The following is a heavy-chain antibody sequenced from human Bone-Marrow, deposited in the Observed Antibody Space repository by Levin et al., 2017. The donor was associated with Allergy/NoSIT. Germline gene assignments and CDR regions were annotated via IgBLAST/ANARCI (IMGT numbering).Heavy chain of an antibody. J-gene: IGHJ6*02. CDR1: GDSISRYY. CDR2: IYYSGST. V-gene: IGHV4-59*01. Sequence: SQTLSLTCAVSGDSISRYYWSWIRQPPGKGLEWIGYIYYSGSTNYNPSLKSRVTISVDTSKNQFSLDLNFVTAADTAVYYCARDAQTSPTRNYGMDVWGQGTTVTVSS. CDR3: ARDAQTSPTRNYGMDV.